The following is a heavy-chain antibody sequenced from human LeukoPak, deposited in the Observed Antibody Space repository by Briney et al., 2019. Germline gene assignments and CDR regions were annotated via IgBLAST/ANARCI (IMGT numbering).Heavy chain of an antibody. CDR3: ARDGYGVFDAFDV. CDR1: GGSISSHY. V-gene: IGHV4-59*08. D-gene: IGHD5-18*01. CDR2: FYNSGST. J-gene: IGHJ3*01. Sequence: PSETLSLTCTVSGGSISSHYWSWIRQPPGKGLGLNGYFYNSGSTNYNPSLKSRVTISIDTSKNQFSLHLTSVTAADTAVYFCARDGYGVFDAFDVWGQGTVVTVSS.